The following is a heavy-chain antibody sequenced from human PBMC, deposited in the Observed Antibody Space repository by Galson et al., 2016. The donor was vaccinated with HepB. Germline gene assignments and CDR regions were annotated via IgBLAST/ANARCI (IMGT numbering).Heavy chain of an antibody. V-gene: IGHV3-48*02. J-gene: IGHJ6*02. CDR2: IISGSSTI. Sequence: SLRLSCAASGFTFSSYSMNWVRQAPGKGLEWVSYIISGSSTIFYADSVKGRFTISRDRGKNSLFLQMNSLREEDTGVYYCARGNNWNDASPWCHYYYGMDVWGQGTTVTVSS. CDR1: GFTFSSYS. D-gene: IGHD1-1*01. CDR3: ARGNNWNDASPWCHYYYGMDV.